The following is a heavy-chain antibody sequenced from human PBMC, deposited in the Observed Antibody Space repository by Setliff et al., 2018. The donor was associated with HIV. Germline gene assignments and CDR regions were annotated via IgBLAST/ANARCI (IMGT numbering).Heavy chain of an antibody. Sequence: ASVKVSCKASGYTFSSHYIHWVRQAPGQGLEWMGWISAYNGNTHYAQRLQGRVTMTTDTSTRTAYMELRSLRSDDTAVYYCARQFLDWSNDYYSRYYMDVWGKGTTVTVSS. V-gene: IGHV1-18*04. CDR2: ISAYNGNT. J-gene: IGHJ6*03. CDR3: ARQFLDWSNDYYSRYYMDV. CDR1: GYTFSSHY. D-gene: IGHD3-3*01.